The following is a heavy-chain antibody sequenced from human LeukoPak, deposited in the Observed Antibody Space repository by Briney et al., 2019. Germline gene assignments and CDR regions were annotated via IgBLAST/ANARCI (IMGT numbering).Heavy chain of an antibody. V-gene: IGHV3-23*01. Sequence: PGGSLRLSCVASGFTFSSYGMTWVRQAPRKGLGWVSAISGSGGGTYYADSVKGRFTISRDNSKNTLYLQMNGLRVEDTAVYYCAKFPSESYSSSWYATWGQGTLVTVSS. J-gene: IGHJ5*02. D-gene: IGHD6-13*01. CDR1: GFTFSSYG. CDR3: AKFPSESYSSSWYAT. CDR2: ISGSGGGT.